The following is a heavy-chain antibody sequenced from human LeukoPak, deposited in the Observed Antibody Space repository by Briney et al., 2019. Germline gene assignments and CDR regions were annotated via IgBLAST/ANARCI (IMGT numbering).Heavy chain of an antibody. CDR1: GGSISSGGYY. V-gene: IGHV4-31*03. CDR3: ARAPGITIFGVVITYFDY. J-gene: IGHJ4*02. D-gene: IGHD3-3*01. Sequence: SRTLSLTCTVSGGSISSGGYYWSWIRQHPGKGLEWIGYIYYSGSTYYNPSLKSRVTISVDTSKNQFSLKLSSVTAADTAVYYCARAPGITIFGVVITYFDYWGQGTLVTVSS. CDR2: IYYSGST.